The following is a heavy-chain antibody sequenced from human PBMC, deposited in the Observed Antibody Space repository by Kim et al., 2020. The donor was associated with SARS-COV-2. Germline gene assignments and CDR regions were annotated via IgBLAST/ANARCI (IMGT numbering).Heavy chain of an antibody. CDR2: VYYSGTT. CDR1: GGYMRSYF. V-gene: IGHV4-59*08. J-gene: IGHJ4*02. CDR3: AGLWKTGTTIPIDY. Sequence: SETLSLTCTVSGGYMRSYFWSWIRQPPGKGLEWIGYVYYSGTTNYNPSLKSRVTISIDTSKNQFSLKLKYVTAADTALYYCAGLWKTGTTIPIDYWGQGILVTVSS. D-gene: IGHD1-7*01.